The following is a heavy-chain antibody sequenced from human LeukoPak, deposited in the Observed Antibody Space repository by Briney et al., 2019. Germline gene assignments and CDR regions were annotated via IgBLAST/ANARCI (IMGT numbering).Heavy chain of an antibody. J-gene: IGHJ4*02. V-gene: IGHV4-34*01. CDR1: GGSFSGYY. D-gene: IGHD3-10*01. CDR2: INHSGST. CDR3: ARINMGSGSF. Sequence: RSSETLSLTCAVYGGSFSGYYWSWIRQPPGKGLEWIGEINHSGSTNYNPSLKSRVTISVDTSKNQFSLKLSSVTAADTAVYYCARINMGSGSFRGQGTLVTVSS.